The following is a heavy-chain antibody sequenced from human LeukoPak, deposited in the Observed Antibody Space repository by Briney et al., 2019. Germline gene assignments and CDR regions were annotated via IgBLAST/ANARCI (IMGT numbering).Heavy chain of an antibody. CDR1: GYSFTTYW. J-gene: IGHJ4*02. V-gene: IGHV5-51*01. D-gene: IGHD2-2*01. CDR3: ARRYCSSTSCYGRGFDY. Sequence: GESLKISCKGSGYSFTTYWIGWVRQMPGKGLEWMGIIYPGDSDTRYSPSFQGQVTISADKSISTAYLQWSSLKASDTAMYYCARRYCSSTSCYGRGFDYWGQGTLVTVSS. CDR2: IYPGDSDT.